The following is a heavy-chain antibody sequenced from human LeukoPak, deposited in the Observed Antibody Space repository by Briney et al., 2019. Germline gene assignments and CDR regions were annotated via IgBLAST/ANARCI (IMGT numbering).Heavy chain of an antibody. J-gene: IGHJ5*02. CDR3: ARGGNYFRFGP. D-gene: IGHD1-26*01. V-gene: IGHV1-18*01. CDR2: IRAYNGNT. CDR1: GYTFTNYI. Sequence: ASVKVSCKASGYTFTNYIISWVRQAPGQGLEWMGWIRAYNGNTNYAQKLQGRVTMTTDTSTATAYMELRSLRSDDTAVYYCARGGNYFRFGPWGQGTLVTVSS.